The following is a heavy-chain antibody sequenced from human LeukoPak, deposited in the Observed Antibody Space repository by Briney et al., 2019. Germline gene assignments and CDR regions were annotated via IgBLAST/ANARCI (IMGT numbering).Heavy chain of an antibody. D-gene: IGHD2-15*01. V-gene: IGHV1-69*06. CDR1: GGTFSSYA. CDR2: IIPIFGTA. Sequence: SVKVSCKASGGTFSSYAISWVRQAPGQGLEWMGGIIPIFGTANYAQKFLGRVTITADKSTSTAYMELSSLRSEDTAVYYCARNQPPRYCSGGSCYSLADYWGQGTLATVSS. CDR3: ARNQPPRYCSGGSCYSLADY. J-gene: IGHJ4*02.